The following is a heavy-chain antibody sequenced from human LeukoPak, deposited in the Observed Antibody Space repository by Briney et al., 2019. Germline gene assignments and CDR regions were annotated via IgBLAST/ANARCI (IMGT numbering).Heavy chain of an antibody. Sequence: PGESLKISCKGSGYSFTSYWISWVRQMPGKGLEWMGRIDPSDSYTNYSPSFQGHVTISADKSISTAYLQWSSLKASDTAMYYCAIRTDYDILTGNYYYYGMGVWGKGTTVTVSS. J-gene: IGHJ6*04. CDR1: GYSFTSYW. CDR3: AIRTDYDILTGNYYYYGMGV. V-gene: IGHV5-10-1*01. D-gene: IGHD3-9*01. CDR2: IDPSDSYT.